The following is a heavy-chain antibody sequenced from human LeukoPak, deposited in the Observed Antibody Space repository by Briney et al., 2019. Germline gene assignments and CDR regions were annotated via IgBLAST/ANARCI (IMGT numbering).Heavy chain of an antibody. Sequence: PSETLSLTCTVSGGSISSHYWSWIRQPPGKGLEWIGYIYYSGSTNYNPSLKSRVTISVDTSKNQFSLKLSSVTAADTAVYYCARRIVVVTGDYFDYWGQGTLVTVSS. CDR1: GGSISSHY. CDR2: IYYSGST. V-gene: IGHV4-59*11. D-gene: IGHD2-21*02. CDR3: ARRIVVVTGDYFDY. J-gene: IGHJ4*02.